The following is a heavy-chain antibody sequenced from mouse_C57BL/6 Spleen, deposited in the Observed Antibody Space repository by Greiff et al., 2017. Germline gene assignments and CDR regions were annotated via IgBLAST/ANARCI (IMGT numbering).Heavy chain of an antibody. J-gene: IGHJ4*01. V-gene: IGHV1-59*01. CDR2: IDPSDSYT. CDR1: GYTFTSYW. CDR3: ATAQATSPEYYYAMDY. D-gene: IGHD3-2*02. Sequence: QVQLQQPGAELVRPGTSVKLSCKASGYTFTSYWMHWVKQRPGQGLEWIGVIDPSDSYTNYNQKFKGKATLTVDTSSSTAYIQLSSLTSADSAVYYCATAQATSPEYYYAMDYWGQGTSVTVSS.